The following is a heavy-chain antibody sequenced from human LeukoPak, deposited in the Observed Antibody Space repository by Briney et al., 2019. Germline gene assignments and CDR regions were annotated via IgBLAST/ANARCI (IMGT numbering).Heavy chain of an antibody. Sequence: GGSLRLSCAASGLTVSSNCMSWVRQAPGKGLEWVSFIYSGGNAYYADSVKGRFTISRDNSKNTVHLQMNSLRAEDTAMYYCARRAGDYSHPYDYWGQGTLVTVSS. J-gene: IGHJ4*02. CDR1: GLTVSSNC. CDR2: IYSGGNA. D-gene: IGHD3-22*01. CDR3: ARRAGDYSHPYDY. V-gene: IGHV3-53*01.